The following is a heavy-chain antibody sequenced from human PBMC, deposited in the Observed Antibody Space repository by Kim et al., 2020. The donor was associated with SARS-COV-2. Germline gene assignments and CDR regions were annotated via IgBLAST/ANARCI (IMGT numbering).Heavy chain of an antibody. V-gene: IGHV4-59*08. Sequence: YNPSLKRRVTISVDTSKNPFSLKLSSVTAADTAVYYCARHGQNYGDYFDYWGQGTLVTVSS. D-gene: IGHD4-17*01. CDR3: ARHGQNYGDYFDY. J-gene: IGHJ4*02.